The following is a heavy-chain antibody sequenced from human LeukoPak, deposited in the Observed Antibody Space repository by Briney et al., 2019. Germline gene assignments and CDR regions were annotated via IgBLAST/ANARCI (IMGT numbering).Heavy chain of an antibody. Sequence: PGGSLRLSCAASGFTFSSYAMHWVRQAPGKGLEWVSYISSSSSTIYYADSVKGRFTISRDNAKNSLYLQMNSLRAEDTAVYYCARDQYSYDTQWPMTTLSVAMDVWGQGTTVTVSS. J-gene: IGHJ6*02. D-gene: IGHD5-18*01. CDR3: ARDQYSYDTQWPMTTLSVAMDV. CDR1: GFTFSSYA. CDR2: ISSSSSTI. V-gene: IGHV3-48*01.